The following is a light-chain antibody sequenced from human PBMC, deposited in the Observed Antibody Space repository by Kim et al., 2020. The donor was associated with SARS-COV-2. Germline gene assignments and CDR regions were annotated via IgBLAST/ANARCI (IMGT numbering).Light chain of an antibody. CDR2: AAS. V-gene: IGKV3D-15*01. Sequence: ERVVTQSPVTLSVSPGERATLSCMASQGISTNLAWYQQKPGQAPRLLISAASTRAPGIPARFSGGGSGTEFTLTISSLQSEDFAVYYCQQYHNWPPTFGQGTKVDIK. J-gene: IGKJ1*01. CDR1: QGISTN. CDR3: QQYHNWPPT.